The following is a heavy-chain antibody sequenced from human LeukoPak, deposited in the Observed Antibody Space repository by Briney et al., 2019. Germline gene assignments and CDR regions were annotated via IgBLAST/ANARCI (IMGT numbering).Heavy chain of an antibody. CDR3: AKVPYSGSDNWFDP. CDR1: GFTFSSYS. D-gene: IGHD1-26*01. Sequence: GGSLRLSCAASGFTFSSYSMNWVRQAPGKGLEWVSYISSSSTIYYADSVKGRFTISRDNAKNSLYLQMNSLRAEDTAVYYCAKVPYSGSDNWFDPWGQGTLVTVSS. V-gene: IGHV3-48*01. CDR2: ISSSSTI. J-gene: IGHJ5*02.